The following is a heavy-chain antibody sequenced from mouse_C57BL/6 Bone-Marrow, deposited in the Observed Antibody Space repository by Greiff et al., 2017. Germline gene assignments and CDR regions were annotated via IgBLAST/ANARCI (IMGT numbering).Heavy chain of an antibody. CDR3: ARGENYGPYYFDY. D-gene: IGHD1-1*01. V-gene: IGHV1-50*01. J-gene: IGHJ2*01. Sequence: QVQLQQPGAELVKPGASVKLSCKASGYTFTSYWMQWVKQRPGQGLEWIGEIDPSDSYTNYNQKFKGKATLTVDTSSSPAYMQLSSLTSEDSAVYYCARGENYGPYYFDYWGQGTTLTVSS. CDR2: IDPSDSYT. CDR1: GYTFTSYW.